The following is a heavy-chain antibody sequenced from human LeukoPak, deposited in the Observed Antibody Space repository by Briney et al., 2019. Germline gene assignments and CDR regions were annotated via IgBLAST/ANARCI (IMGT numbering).Heavy chain of an antibody. CDR1: GGSITGYH. J-gene: IGHJ3*02. CDR3: ARRNDFDI. CDR2: IYSNEAT. V-gene: IGHV4-4*08. Sequence: KTSETLSLTCTVSGGSITGYHWSWIRQPPGKGLEWIGYIYSNEATQYKPSLKSRVTISADSSKNQFSLKLTSVSAADTAIYYCARRNDFDIWGQGTMVTVSS.